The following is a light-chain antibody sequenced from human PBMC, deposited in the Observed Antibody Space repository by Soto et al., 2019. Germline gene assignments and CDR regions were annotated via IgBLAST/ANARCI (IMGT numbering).Light chain of an antibody. J-gene: IGKJ1*01. CDR1: QPIHNY. V-gene: IGKV3-11*01. Sequence: PGEGATLSCRASQPIHNYLAWYQQKPGRPPSLLIYDASNRGAGIPAKFSGSGSGTDFTLTISSLEPEDSAVYYCQQRSAWPPTFGRGTKVEI. CDR2: DAS. CDR3: QQRSAWPPT.